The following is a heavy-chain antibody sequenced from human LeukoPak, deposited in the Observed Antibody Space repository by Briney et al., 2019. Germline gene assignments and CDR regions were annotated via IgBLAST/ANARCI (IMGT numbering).Heavy chain of an antibody. Sequence: PSETLSLTCAVYGGSFSGYYWSWIRQPPGKGLEWIGEINHSGSTNYNPSLKSRVTISVDTSKNQFSLKLSSVTAADTAVYYCARKRRAITMVRGVISNWFDPWGQGTLVTVSS. J-gene: IGHJ5*02. CDR3: ARKRRAITMVRGVISNWFDP. D-gene: IGHD3-10*01. CDR2: INHSGST. V-gene: IGHV4-34*01. CDR1: GGSFSGYY.